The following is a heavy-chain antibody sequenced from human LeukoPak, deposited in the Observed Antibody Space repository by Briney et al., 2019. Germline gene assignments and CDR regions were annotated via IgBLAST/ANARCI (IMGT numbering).Heavy chain of an antibody. CDR2: INHSGST. CDR1: GGSFSGCY. V-gene: IGHV4-34*01. Sequence: MSSETLSLTCAVYGGSFSGCYWSWIRQPPGKGLEWIGEINHSGSTNYNPSLKSRVTISVDTSKNQFSLKLSSVTAADTAVYYCAREAVTVDYWGQGTLVTVSS. D-gene: IGHD3-10*01. CDR3: AREAVTVDY. J-gene: IGHJ4*02.